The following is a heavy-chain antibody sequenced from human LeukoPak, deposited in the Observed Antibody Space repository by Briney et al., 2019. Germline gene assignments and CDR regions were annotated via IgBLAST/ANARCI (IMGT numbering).Heavy chain of an antibody. CDR3: ARDPDEQQQLDHFDY. Sequence: KTGRSLRLSCAASGFTFSSYGMHWVRQAPGKGLEWVSSISSSSSYIYYADSVKGRFTISRDNAKNSLYLQMNSLRAEDTAVYYCARDPDEQQQLDHFDYWGQGTLVTVSS. CDR2: ISSSSSYI. V-gene: IGHV3-21*01. CDR1: GFTFSSYG. J-gene: IGHJ4*02. D-gene: IGHD6-13*01.